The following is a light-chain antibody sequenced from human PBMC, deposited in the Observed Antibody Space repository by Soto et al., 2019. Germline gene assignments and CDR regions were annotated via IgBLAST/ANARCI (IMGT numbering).Light chain of an antibody. CDR3: QQYNNCPLT. V-gene: IGKV3-15*01. CDR1: QSVSSN. Sequence: EIVMTQSPATLSVSPGERATLSCRASQSVSSNLAWYQQKPGQAPRLLIYGASTRATGIPARFSGSGSGTEFTLTISSLQSEDFAVYDCQQYNNCPLTFGQGTKVEIK. CDR2: GAS. J-gene: IGKJ1*01.